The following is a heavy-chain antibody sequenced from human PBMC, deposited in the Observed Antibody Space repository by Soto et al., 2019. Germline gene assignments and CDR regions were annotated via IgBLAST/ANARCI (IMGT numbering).Heavy chain of an antibody. V-gene: IGHV1-2*02. D-gene: IGHD3-10*01. CDR1: GYTFTGYY. CDR2: INPNSGGT. J-gene: IGHJ6*02. Sequence: QVQLVQSGAEVKKPGASVKVSCKASGYTFTGYYMHWVRQAPGQGLEWMGWINPNSGGTNYAQKFQSRVTMTRDTSISTAYMELSRLRSDDTAVYYCARDQAGGHYYGSGSYAYYYGMDVWGLGTTVTVSS. CDR3: ARDQAGGHYYGSGSYAYYYGMDV.